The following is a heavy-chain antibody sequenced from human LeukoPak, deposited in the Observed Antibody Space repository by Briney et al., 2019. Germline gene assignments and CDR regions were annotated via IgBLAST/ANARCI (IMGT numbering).Heavy chain of an antibody. CDR2: IRSKANSYAT. CDR3: SRHGSSSGSYPDY. V-gene: IGHV3-73*01. J-gene: IGHJ4*02. Sequence: GGSLKLSCAASGFTFSGSAMHWVRQASGKGLEWVGRIRSKANSYATAYAASVKGRFTISRDDSKNTAYLQMNSLKTEDTAVYYCSRHGSSSGSYPDYWGQGTLVTVSS. CDR1: GFTFSGSA. D-gene: IGHD3-10*01.